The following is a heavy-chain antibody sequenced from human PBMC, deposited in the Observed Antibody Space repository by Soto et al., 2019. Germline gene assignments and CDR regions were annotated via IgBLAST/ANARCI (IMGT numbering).Heavy chain of an antibody. CDR1: GFTFSGYE. CDR2: ISGSGSTI. J-gene: IGHJ4*02. D-gene: IGHD6-13*01. V-gene: IGHV3-48*03. CDR3: AKYSAAGSRYFDF. Sequence: PGGSLRLSCAASGFTFSGYEMNWVRQAPGKGLEWVSYISGSGSTIYYADSVKGRFTISRDNSKNTLFLQMNSLRAEDTAVYYCAKYSAAGSRYFDFWGQGTLVTVSS.